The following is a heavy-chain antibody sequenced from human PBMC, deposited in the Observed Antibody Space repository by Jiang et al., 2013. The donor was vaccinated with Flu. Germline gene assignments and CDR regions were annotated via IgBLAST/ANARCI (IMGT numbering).Heavy chain of an antibody. D-gene: IGHD1-26*01. CDR2: VFYSGNA. Sequence: YGSGLVKPSETLSLTCIVSGGSISSTSYYWGWIRQPPGKGLEWIGSVFYSGNAYYSPSLKSRVTISVDTSKNQFSLRLNSLTAADTAVYYXARHEWELLSSHFDYWG. V-gene: IGHV4-39*01. CDR3: ARHEWELLSSHFDY. J-gene: IGHJ4*01. CDR1: GGSISSTSYY.